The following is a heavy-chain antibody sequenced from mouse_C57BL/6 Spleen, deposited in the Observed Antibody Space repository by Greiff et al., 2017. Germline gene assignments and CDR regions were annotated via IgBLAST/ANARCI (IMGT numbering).Heavy chain of an antibody. CDR3: ANPSSMDY. Sequence: QVQLQQPGAELVKPGASVKLSCKASGYTFTSYWMQWVKQRPGQGLEWIGEIDPSGSYTNYNQKLKGKATLTVDTSSSTAYIQLSTLTTAASSVYYSANPSSMDYWGQGTTVTVSS. V-gene: IGHV1-50*01. J-gene: IGHJ4*01. CDR1: GYTFTSYW. CDR2: IDPSGSYT.